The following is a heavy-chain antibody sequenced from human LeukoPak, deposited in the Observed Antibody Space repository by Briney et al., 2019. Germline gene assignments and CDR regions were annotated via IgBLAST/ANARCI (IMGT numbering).Heavy chain of an antibody. V-gene: IGHV3-23*01. D-gene: IGHD1-1*01. CDR2: IIASGGTT. J-gene: IGHJ6*03. CDR3: AKKVRTTYYYYYMDV. Sequence: GGSLRLSCAASGFTFTNYGMNWVRQAPGKGLEWVSGIIASGGTTYTADSVKGRFTISRDNSKNTLYLQVNSLRAVDTAVYYCAKKVRTTYYYYYMDVWGKGTTVTVSS. CDR1: GFTFTNYG.